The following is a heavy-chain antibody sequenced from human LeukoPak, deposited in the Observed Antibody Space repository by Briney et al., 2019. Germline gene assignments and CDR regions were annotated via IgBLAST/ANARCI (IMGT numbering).Heavy chain of an antibody. CDR3: ARRPSSSSGYNWFDP. CDR2: IYPGDSDT. J-gene: IGHJ5*02. Sequence: GESLKISCKGSGYTFTTYWIAWVRQMPGKGLEWMGVIYPGDSDTRYSPSFQGLVTISADKSISTAYLQWSSLKASDTAMYYCARRPSSSSGYNWFDPWGQGTLVTVSS. CDR1: GYTFTTYW. D-gene: IGHD6-6*01. V-gene: IGHV5-51*01.